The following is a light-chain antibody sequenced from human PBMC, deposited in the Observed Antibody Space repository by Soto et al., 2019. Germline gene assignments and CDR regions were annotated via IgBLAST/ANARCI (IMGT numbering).Light chain of an antibody. CDR3: QSYDSSLSAWV. CDR2: LNN. J-gene: IGLJ3*02. Sequence: QSALTQPPSVSGAPGLRVTISCTGSSSNIGAGYDVHWYQQIPGTAPKLLIYLNNNRPSGVPDRLSGSKSGTSASLAITGLQAEDEADYYCQSYDSSLSAWVFGGGTKVTVL. V-gene: IGLV1-40*01. CDR1: SSNIGAGYD.